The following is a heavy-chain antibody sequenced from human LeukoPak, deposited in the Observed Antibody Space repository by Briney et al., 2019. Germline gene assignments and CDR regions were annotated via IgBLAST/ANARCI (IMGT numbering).Heavy chain of an antibody. D-gene: IGHD6-6*01. Sequence: PGGSLRLSCAASGFTVSSNYMSWVRQAPGKGLEWVSVIYTGGSTYYADSVKGRFTISRDNSKNTLYLQMNSLRAEDTAVYYCAREYSSSAEYYYYMDVWGKGTTVTVPS. V-gene: IGHV3-53*01. CDR2: IYTGGST. CDR1: GFTVSSNY. CDR3: AREYSSSAEYYYYMDV. J-gene: IGHJ6*03.